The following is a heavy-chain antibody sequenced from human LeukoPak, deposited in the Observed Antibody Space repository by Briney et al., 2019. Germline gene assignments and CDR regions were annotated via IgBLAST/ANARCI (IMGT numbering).Heavy chain of an antibody. D-gene: IGHD6-19*01. CDR2: IIPIFGTA. Sequence: SVKVSCKASGGTFSNYAISWVRQAPGQGLEWMGGIIPIFGTANYAQKFQGRVTITADESTSTAYMELSSLRSEDTAVYYCARRGYSSGWYGAFDIWGQGTMVTVSS. J-gene: IGHJ3*02. V-gene: IGHV1-69*13. CDR1: GGTFSNYA. CDR3: ARRGYSSGWYGAFDI.